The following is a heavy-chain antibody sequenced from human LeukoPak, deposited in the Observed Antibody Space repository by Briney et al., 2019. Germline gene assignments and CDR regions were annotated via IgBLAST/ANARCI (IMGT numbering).Heavy chain of an antibody. J-gene: IGHJ4*02. CDR3: AKAESDGSGSL. Sequence: GGSLRLSCAASGFTFSSYGMNWVRQAPGKGLEWVSVISSSGGSTYYADSVKGRFTISRDNSKNTLFLQMNSLRAEDTAVYYCAKAESDGSGSLWGQGTLVTVSS. CDR2: ISSSGGST. D-gene: IGHD3-10*01. V-gene: IGHV3-23*01. CDR1: GFTFSSYG.